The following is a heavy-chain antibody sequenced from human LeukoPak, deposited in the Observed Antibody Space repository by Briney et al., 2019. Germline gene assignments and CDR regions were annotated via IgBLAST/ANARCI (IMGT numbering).Heavy chain of an antibody. V-gene: IGHV1-69*05. Sequence: ASVKVSCKASGGTFSSYAISWVRQAPGQGLEWMGGIIPIFGTANYAQKFQGRVTITMDESTSTAYMELSSLRSEDTAVYYCARNEETGTHDYYYYYMDVWGKGTTVTVSS. D-gene: IGHD1-7*01. CDR3: ARNEETGTHDYYYYYMDV. CDR1: GGTFSSYA. CDR2: IIPIFGTA. J-gene: IGHJ6*03.